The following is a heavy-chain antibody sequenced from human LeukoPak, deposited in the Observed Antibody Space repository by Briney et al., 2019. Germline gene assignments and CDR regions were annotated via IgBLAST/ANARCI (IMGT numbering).Heavy chain of an antibody. CDR3: AKDRLTYYYDSSGYYSADDAFDI. CDR2: ISGSGGST. V-gene: IGHV3-23*01. D-gene: IGHD3-22*01. J-gene: IGHJ3*02. CDR1: GFTFSSYA. Sequence: PGGSLRLSCAASGFTFSSYAMSWVRQAPGKGLEWVSAISGSGGSTYYADSVKGRFTISRDNSKNALYLQMNSLRAEDTAVYYCAKDRLTYYYDSSGYYSADDAFDIWGQGTMVTVSS.